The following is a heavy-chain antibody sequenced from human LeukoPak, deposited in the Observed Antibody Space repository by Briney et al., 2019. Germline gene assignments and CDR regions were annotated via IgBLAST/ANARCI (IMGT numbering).Heavy chain of an antibody. CDR3: AKLKGTMIVVVTKNYFDN. CDR1: GFTFSSYG. V-gene: IGHV3-30*18. Sequence: GGSLRLSCAASGFTFSSYGMHWVRQAPGKGLEWVAVISYDGSNKYYADSVKGRFTISRDNSKNTLYLQMSSLRAEDTAVYYCAKLKGTMIVVVTKNYFDNWGQGTLVTVSS. D-gene: IGHD3-22*01. J-gene: IGHJ4*02. CDR2: ISYDGSNK.